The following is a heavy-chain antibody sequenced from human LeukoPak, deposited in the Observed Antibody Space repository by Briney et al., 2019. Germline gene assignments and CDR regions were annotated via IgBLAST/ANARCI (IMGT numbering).Heavy chain of an antibody. D-gene: IGHD5-18*01. J-gene: IGHJ4*02. Sequence: GGSLRLSCAASGFTFSSYSMNWVRQAPGKGLEWVGFIRSKAYGGTTEYAASVKGRFTISRDDSKSIAYLQMNSLKTEDTAVYYCTRVRGRYGFDYWGQGTLVTVSS. V-gene: IGHV3-49*04. CDR3: TRVRGRYGFDY. CDR2: IRSKAYGGTT. CDR1: GFTFSSYS.